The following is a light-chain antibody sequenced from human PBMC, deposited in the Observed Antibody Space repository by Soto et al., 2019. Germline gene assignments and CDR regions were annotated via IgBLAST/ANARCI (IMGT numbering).Light chain of an antibody. V-gene: IGKV1-39*01. Sequence: DIQMTQSPSSLSASVGDRVTITCRASQSLSIYLNWYQQKPGKAPKLLIYAASSLESGVPSRFSGSGSGTDFTLTISSLQPEDFAPYYCQQSYSTPRTFGQGTKLEIK. CDR1: QSLSIY. CDR2: AAS. CDR3: QQSYSTPRT. J-gene: IGKJ2*01.